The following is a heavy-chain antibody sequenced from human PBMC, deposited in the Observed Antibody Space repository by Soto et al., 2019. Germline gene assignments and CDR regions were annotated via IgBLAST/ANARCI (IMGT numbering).Heavy chain of an antibody. J-gene: IGHJ5*02. V-gene: IGHV1-2*02. CDR1: GYTFTGYY. CDR3: ARDHAVTEYCSSTSCYAVDP. D-gene: IGHD2-2*01. Sequence: GASVKVPFKASGYTFTGYYMHWVRQAPGQGLEWMGWINPHSCGTHYVQPFQRKVTMTRDTSISTAYMELSRLRSADTAVYSCARDHAVTEYCSSTSCYAVDPWGQGTLVTVSS. CDR2: INPHSCGT.